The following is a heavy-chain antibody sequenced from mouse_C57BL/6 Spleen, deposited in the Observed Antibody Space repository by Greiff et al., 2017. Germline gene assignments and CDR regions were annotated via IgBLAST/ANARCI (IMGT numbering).Heavy chain of an antibody. CDR1: GFTFSSYA. D-gene: IGHD3-2*02. CDR3: TRDRGSGSPFDY. CDR2: ISSGGDYI. V-gene: IGHV5-9-1*02. J-gene: IGHJ2*01. Sequence: EVKVVESGEGLVKPGGSLKLSCAASGFTFSSYAMSWVRQTPEKRLEWVAYISSGGDYIYYADTVKGRFTISRDNARNTLYLQMSSLKSEDTAMYYCTRDRGSGSPFDYWGQGTTRTVSS.